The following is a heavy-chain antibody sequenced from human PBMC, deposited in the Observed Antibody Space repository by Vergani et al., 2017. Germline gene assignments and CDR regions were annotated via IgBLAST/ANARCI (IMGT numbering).Heavy chain of an antibody. CDR3: ARVFKCYDLGNPPMHFDY. J-gene: IGHJ4*02. Sequence: QVQLQQWGAGLLKPSETLSLTCAVYGGSFSGYYWSWIRQPPGKGLEWFGEINHSGSTNYNPSRKSRVTISVDTAKNQFSLKLSAVTAADTEVYYCARVFKCYDLGNPPMHFDYWGQGTLVTVSA. D-gene: IGHD3-3*01. CDR1: GGSFSGYY. V-gene: IGHV4-34*01. CDR2: INHSGST.